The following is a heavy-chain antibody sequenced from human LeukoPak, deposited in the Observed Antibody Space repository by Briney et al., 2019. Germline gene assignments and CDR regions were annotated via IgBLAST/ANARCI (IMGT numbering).Heavy chain of an antibody. J-gene: IGHJ4*02. Sequence: GSLRLSCAASGFTFSSYAMHWVRQAPGKGLEWVAVISYDGSNKYYADSVKGRFTISRDNSKNTLYLQMNSLRAEDTAVYYCARDGGGSGWXQYYFDYWGQGTLVTVSS. D-gene: IGHD6-19*01. CDR1: GFTFSSYA. CDR2: ISYDGSNK. CDR3: ARDGGGSGWXQYYFDY. V-gene: IGHV3-30-3*01.